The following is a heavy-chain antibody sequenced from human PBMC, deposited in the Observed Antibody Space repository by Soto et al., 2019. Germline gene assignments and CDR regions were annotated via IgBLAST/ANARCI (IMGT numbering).Heavy chain of an antibody. J-gene: IGHJ6*02. D-gene: IGHD2-2*03. Sequence: QLQVQESGPGLVKPSETLSLTCTVSGGSVSSSSYSWGWIRQSPGKGLEWIGTIYSSENTYYNPSLLSRGTISVDTSKNEFSLRLGSVTAADTAVYYCARLNGYCISTNCHGYYGMDVWGQGTTVTVSS. V-gene: IGHV4-39*01. CDR3: ARLNGYCISTNCHGYYGMDV. CDR1: GGSVSSSSYS. CDR2: IYSSENT.